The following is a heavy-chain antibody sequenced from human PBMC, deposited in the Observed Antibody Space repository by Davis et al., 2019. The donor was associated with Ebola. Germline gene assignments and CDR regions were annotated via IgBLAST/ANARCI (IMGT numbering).Heavy chain of an antibody. V-gene: IGHV3-23*01. J-gene: IGHJ4*02. CDR1: GFSFSNYA. Sequence: GGSLRLSCAASGFSFSNYAMSWVRQAPGKGLEWVSGISDSGGSTHYADSVKGRFTISRDNSKNTLYLQMNSLRAEDTAVYYCARALGGEDDWGQGTLVTVSS. CDR2: ISDSGGST. CDR3: ARALGGEDD. D-gene: IGHD3-16*01.